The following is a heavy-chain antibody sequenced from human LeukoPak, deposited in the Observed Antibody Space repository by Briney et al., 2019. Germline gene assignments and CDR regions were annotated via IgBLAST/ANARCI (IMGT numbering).Heavy chain of an antibody. CDR3: ARDRGYCTNGVCYTLYYFDY. CDR2: ISAYNGNT. J-gene: IGHJ4*02. V-gene: IGHV1-18*04. Sequence: GASVKVSCKASGYTFSGHYLHWVRQAPGQGLEWMGWISAYNGNTNYAQKLQGRVTMTTDTSTSTAYMELRSLRSDDTAVYYCARDRGYCTNGVCYTLYYFDYWGQGTLVTVSS. CDR1: GYTFSGHY. D-gene: IGHD2-8*01.